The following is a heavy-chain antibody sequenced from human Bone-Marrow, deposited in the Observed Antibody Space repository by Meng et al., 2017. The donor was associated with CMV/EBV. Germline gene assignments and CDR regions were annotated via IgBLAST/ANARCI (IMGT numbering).Heavy chain of an antibody. CDR2: IKQDGSEK. CDR3: AREIVVVPAAIIQTPYYYGMDV. Sequence: GESLKISCAASGFTFSSYWMSWVRQAPGKGLEWVANIKQDGSEKYYVDSVKGRFTISRDNAKNSLYLQMNSLRAEDTAVYYCAREIVVVPAAIIQTPYYYGMDVWGQGTTVTVSS. D-gene: IGHD2-2*02. CDR1: GFTFSSYW. V-gene: IGHV3-7*01. J-gene: IGHJ6*02.